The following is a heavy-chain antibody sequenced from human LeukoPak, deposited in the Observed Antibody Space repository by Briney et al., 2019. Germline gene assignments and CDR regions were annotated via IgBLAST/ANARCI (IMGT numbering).Heavy chain of an antibody. J-gene: IGHJ4*02. Sequence: SETLSLTCAVYGGSFSGYYWSWIRQPPGKGLEWIGEINHSGSTDYNPSLKSRVTISVDTSKNQFSLKLSSVTAADTAVYYCARVGDYYDSSGYHDYWGQGTLVTVSS. CDR3: ARVGDYYDSSGYHDY. D-gene: IGHD3-22*01. CDR2: INHSGST. V-gene: IGHV4-34*01. CDR1: GGSFSGYY.